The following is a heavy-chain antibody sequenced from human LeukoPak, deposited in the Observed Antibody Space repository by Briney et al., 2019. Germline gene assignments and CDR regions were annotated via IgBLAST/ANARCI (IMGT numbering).Heavy chain of an antibody. CDR3: VRLASYYYDSSGYHPDGFDI. Sequence: GSGPTLVEPTQTLTLTCTLSGFSLTTIGVGVGWIRQPPGKTLEWLGLIYWDDDQRYSPSLKSRLTITKDTSNKQVVLTMTNMDPVDTATYYCVRLASYYYDSSGYHPDGFDIWGQGTMVTVSS. V-gene: IGHV2-5*02. D-gene: IGHD3-22*01. CDR2: IYWDDDQ. J-gene: IGHJ3*02. CDR1: GFSLTTIGVG.